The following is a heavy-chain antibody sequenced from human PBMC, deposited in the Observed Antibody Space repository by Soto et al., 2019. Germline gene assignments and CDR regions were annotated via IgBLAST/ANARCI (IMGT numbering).Heavy chain of an antibody. CDR1: AGSTSTCSYY. V-gene: IGHV4-39*01. CDR2: IYYSGST. CDR3: ARPLGIAAAGTEL. Sequence: PQNFSLSYTVSAGSTSTCSYYVGWLRQPPGKGLEWIGSIYYSGSTYYNPSLKSRVTISVDTSKNQFSLKLSSVTAADTAVFYCARPLGIAAAGTELWGHGTLVTVS. J-gene: IGHJ4*01. D-gene: IGHD6-13*01.